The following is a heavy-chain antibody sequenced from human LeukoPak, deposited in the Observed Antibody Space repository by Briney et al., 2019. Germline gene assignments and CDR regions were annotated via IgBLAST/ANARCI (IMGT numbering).Heavy chain of an antibody. D-gene: IGHD6-19*01. CDR3: ARGSSSGWPDYFDS. J-gene: IGHJ4*02. Sequence: PGGSLRLSCAASGFTFSSYAMSWVRQAPGKGLVWVSRINGDGSDTPYADSVKGRFTISRDNAKNMLYLQMNSLRAEDTAVYYCARGSSSGWPDYFDSWGQGILVIVSS. V-gene: IGHV3-74*01. CDR2: INGDGSDT. CDR1: GFTFSSYA.